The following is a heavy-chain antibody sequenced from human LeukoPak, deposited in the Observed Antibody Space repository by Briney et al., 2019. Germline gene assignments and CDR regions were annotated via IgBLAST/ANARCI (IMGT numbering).Heavy chain of an antibody. Sequence: SETLSLTCAVSGYSISSGYYWGWIRQPPGKGLEWIGSIYHSGSTYYNPSLKSRVTISVDTSKNQFSLKLSSVTAADTAVYYCARGTPYSTTKDYFDYWGQGTLVTVSA. V-gene: IGHV4-38-2*01. CDR3: ARGTPYSTTKDYFDY. D-gene: IGHD5-18*01. J-gene: IGHJ4*02. CDR2: IYHSGST. CDR1: GYSISSGYY.